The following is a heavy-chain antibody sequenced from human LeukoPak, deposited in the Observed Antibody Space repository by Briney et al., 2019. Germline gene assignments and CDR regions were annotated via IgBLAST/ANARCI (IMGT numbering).Heavy chain of an antibody. Sequence: GGSLRLSCAASGFTVSSNYMSWVRQAPGKGLEWVSVIYSGGSTYYADSVKGRFTISRDNSENTLYLQMNSLRAEDTAVYYCAKRRGLELLYYYYMDVWGKGTTVTVSS. CDR3: AKRRGLELLYYYYMDV. V-gene: IGHV3-53*01. D-gene: IGHD1-7*01. CDR2: IYSGGST. CDR1: GFTVSSNY. J-gene: IGHJ6*03.